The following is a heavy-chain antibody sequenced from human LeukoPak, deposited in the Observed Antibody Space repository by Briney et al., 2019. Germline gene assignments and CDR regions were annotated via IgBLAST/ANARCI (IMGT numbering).Heavy chain of an antibody. CDR2: ITGSSSYM. CDR1: GFTFSDYI. J-gene: IGHJ4*02. Sequence: PGGSLRLSCAASGFTFSDYIMNWVRQAPGKGLEWVSSITGSSSYMYYADSLKGRFTISRDNAKNSLYLQMNSLRAEDTAVYYCARRSYSGYDYLDYWGQGTLVTVSS. D-gene: IGHD5-12*01. CDR3: ARRSYSGYDYLDY. V-gene: IGHV3-21*01.